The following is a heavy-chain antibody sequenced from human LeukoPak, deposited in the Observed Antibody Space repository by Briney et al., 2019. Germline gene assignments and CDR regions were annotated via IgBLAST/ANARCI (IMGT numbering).Heavy chain of an antibody. J-gene: IGHJ4*02. CDR3: ARDAFGVDKSPF. CDR1: GFTFSSYA. V-gene: IGHV3-30*04. Sequence: GGSLRLSCAASGFTFSSYAMHWVRQAPGKGLEWVAVISYDGSNKYYADSVKGRFTISRDNAKNTLYLQMNSLRAEDTAVYYCARDAFGVDKSPFWGQGTLVTVSS. D-gene: IGHD3-3*01. CDR2: ISYDGSNK.